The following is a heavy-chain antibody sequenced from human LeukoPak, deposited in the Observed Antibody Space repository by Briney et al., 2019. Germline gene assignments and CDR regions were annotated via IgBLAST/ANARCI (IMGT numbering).Heavy chain of an antibody. CDR1: GFTFSSYG. CDR3: AKDEAYYYDSSGYYW. J-gene: IGHJ4*02. Sequence: GGSLRLSCAASGFTFSSYGMHWVRQAPGKGLEWVAFIRYDGSNKYYADSVKGRFTISRDNSKNTLYLQMNSLRAEDTAVYYCAKDEAYYYDSSGYYWWGQGTLVTVSS. D-gene: IGHD3-22*01. V-gene: IGHV3-30*02. CDR2: IRYDGSNK.